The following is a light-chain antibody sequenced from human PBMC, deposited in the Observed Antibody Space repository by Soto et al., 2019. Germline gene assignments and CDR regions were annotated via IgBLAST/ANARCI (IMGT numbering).Light chain of an antibody. CDR3: QSYGDSLSGYV. Sequence: QSVLTQPPSVSGAPGQRVTIPCTGGNSNIGAGYDVHWYQQLPGTAPKLLIYGNSNRPSGVPDRFSGSKSGTSASLTITGLQAEDEADYYCQSYGDSLSGYVFGTGTKVTVL. V-gene: IGLV1-40*01. CDR2: GNS. J-gene: IGLJ1*01. CDR1: NSNIGAGYD.